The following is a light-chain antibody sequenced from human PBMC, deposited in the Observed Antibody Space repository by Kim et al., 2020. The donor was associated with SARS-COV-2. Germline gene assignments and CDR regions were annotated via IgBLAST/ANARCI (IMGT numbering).Light chain of an antibody. V-gene: IGKV1-33*01. J-gene: IGKJ1*01. CDR2: GAS. CDR1: QDIRN. Sequence: SASVVDRVTMTWQARQDIRNLNWYQQKPGKAPELLIHGASNLETGVPSRFSGSGSGTNLHLTISGVQPEDFATEHCQQYDELPLTFGQGTKVDIK. CDR3: QQYDELPLT.